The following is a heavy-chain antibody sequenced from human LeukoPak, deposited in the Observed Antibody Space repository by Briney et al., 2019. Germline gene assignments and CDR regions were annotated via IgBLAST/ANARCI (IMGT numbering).Heavy chain of an antibody. D-gene: IGHD2-2*01. J-gene: IGHJ4*02. Sequence: PGGSLRLSCAASGFTFSSYGMHWVRQAPGKGLEWVAFIRYDGSNKYYADSVKGRFTISRDNSKNTLYLQMNSLRAEDTAVYYCAKDSGYQLLHFDYWGQGTLVTVSS. CDR3: AKDSGYQLLHFDY. CDR2: IRYDGSNK. V-gene: IGHV3-30*02. CDR1: GFTFSSYG.